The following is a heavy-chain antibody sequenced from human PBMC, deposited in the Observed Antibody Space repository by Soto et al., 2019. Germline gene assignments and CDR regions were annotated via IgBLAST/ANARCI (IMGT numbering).Heavy chain of an antibody. CDR2: IYYSGST. V-gene: IGHV4-31*03. CDR1: GGSISSGGYY. Sequence: QVQLQESGPGLVKPSQTLSLTCTVSGGSISSGGYYWSWIRQHPGKGLEWIGYIYYSGSTYYNPSLKSRVTISVDTSKNQFSLKLSSVTAADTAVYYCAKSEGYCSSTSCFLYYYYYGMDVWGQGTTVTVSS. J-gene: IGHJ6*02. D-gene: IGHD2-2*01. CDR3: AKSEGYCSSTSCFLYYYYYGMDV.